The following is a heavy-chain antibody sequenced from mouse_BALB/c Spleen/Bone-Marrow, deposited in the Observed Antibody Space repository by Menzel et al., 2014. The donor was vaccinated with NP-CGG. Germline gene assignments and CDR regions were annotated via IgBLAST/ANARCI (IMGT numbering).Heavy chain of an antibody. CDR2: INTDSSRI. Sequence: DVKLVESGGGLVQPGGSLKLSCAASGFDFSGFWMGWVRQAPGKGLEWIGEINTDSSRINYTPSLKDRFIISRDNAKNTLYLQMSKVRSEDTALYYCARLGYYGGFAYWGQGTLVTVSA. CDR1: GFDFSGFW. D-gene: IGHD2-3*01. CDR3: ARLGYYGGFAY. V-gene: IGHV4-1*02. J-gene: IGHJ3*01.